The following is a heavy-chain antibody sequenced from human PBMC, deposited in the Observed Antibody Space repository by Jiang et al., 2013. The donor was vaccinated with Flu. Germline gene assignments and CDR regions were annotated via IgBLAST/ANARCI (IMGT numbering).Heavy chain of an antibody. CDR3: GRSYGSGSFRRPSRYGLDV. Sequence: GAEVKKPGSSVKVSCTASGDSFSNYAISWVRQAPGQGLEWMGGITPILGVTDYAQKFQGRVTIIADKSTSTAYMELSRLRSEDTAVYYCGRSYGSGSFRRPSRYGLDVWGQGTTVTVSS. CDR1: GDSFSNYA. V-gene: IGHV1-69*04. CDR2: ITPILGVT. D-gene: IGHD3-10*01. J-gene: IGHJ6*02.